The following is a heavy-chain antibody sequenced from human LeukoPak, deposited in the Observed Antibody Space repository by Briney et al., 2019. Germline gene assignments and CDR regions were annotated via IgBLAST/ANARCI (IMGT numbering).Heavy chain of an antibody. Sequence: GGSLRLSRAASGFTFRSYDMHWVRQTPGRGLEWVSAIGIAGDTHYPDSVKGRFTISRENAKNSMYLQMNSLKDGDTAVYYCVRGGIQVSGIDAFDIWGQGTMVTVSS. J-gene: IGHJ3*02. CDR3: VRGGIQVSGIDAFDI. D-gene: IGHD5/OR15-5a*01. CDR2: IGIAGDT. CDR1: GFTFRSYD. V-gene: IGHV3-13*01.